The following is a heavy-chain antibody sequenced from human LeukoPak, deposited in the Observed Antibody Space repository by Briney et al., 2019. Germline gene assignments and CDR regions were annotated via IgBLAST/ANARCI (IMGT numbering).Heavy chain of an antibody. CDR2: INPNSGGT. V-gene: IGHV1-2*02. Sequence: GASVKVSCKASGYTFTGYYMHWVRQAPGQGLEWMGWINPNSGGTNYAQQFQGRVTMTTDTSISTAYMEQSRLRSDDTAMYYCARDYRAAGSVDYWGQGTLVTVSS. D-gene: IGHD6-13*01. CDR3: ARDYRAAGSVDY. J-gene: IGHJ4*02. CDR1: GYTFTGYY.